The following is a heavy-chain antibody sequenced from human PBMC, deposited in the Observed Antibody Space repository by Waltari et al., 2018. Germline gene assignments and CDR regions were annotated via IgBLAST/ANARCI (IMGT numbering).Heavy chain of an antibody. Sequence: EVQLVESGGGLVKPGGSLRLSCAASGFIFSNAWMHWVRQAPGKGLEWVGRIKSKTDGGTTDYAAPVKGRFTISRDDSKNTLYLQMSSLKTEDTAVYYCRGFLEWLDNSPVDYWGQGTLVTVSS. CDR2: IKSKTDGGTT. CDR3: RGFLEWLDNSPVDY. CDR1: GFIFSNAW. D-gene: IGHD3-3*01. V-gene: IGHV3-15*07. J-gene: IGHJ4*02.